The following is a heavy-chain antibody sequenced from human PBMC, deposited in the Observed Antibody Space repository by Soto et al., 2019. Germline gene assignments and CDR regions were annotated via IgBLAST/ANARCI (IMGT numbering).Heavy chain of an antibody. CDR1: GFTFSSHA. CDR3: AREMNSNSYYYGMDV. CDR2: IWYDGSNK. V-gene: IGHV3-33*08. Sequence: PGGSLRLSCAASGFTFSSHAMGWLRQAPGTGPEWVAVIWYDGSNKYYADSVKGRFTISRDNSKNTLYLQMNSLRAEDTAVYYCAREMNSNSYYYGMDVWGQGTTVTVSS. J-gene: IGHJ6*02. D-gene: IGHD4-4*01.